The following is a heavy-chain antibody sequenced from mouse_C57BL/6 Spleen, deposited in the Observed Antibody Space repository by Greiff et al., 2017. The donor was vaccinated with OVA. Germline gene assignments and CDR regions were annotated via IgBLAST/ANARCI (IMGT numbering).Heavy chain of an antibody. V-gene: IGHV1-20*01. D-gene: IGHD4-1*01. Sequence: EVQLQESGPELVKPGDSVKISCKASGYSFTGYFMNWVMQSHGKSLEWIGRINPYNGDTFYNQKFKGKATLTVDKSSSTAHMALRSLTSEDSAVYYCARGDWDVGDYWGQGTTLTVSS. J-gene: IGHJ2*01. CDR1: GYSFTGYF. CDR3: ARGDWDVGDY. CDR2: INPYNGDT.